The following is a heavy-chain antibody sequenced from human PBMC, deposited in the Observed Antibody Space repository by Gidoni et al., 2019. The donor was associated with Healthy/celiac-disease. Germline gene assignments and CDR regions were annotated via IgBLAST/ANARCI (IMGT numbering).Heavy chain of an antibody. CDR1: GGTFSSYA. Sequence: QVQLVQSGAEVKKPASSVTFSCKASGGTFSSYAISCVRHAPGQGREWMGGIIPIFGTANHAQKFQGRVTITADESTSTAYMGLSSLRSEDTAVYYCSRDGYYDSSGYYDYWGQGTLVTVAS. V-gene: IGHV1-69*01. J-gene: IGHJ4*02. CDR2: IIPIFGTA. D-gene: IGHD3-22*01. CDR3: SRDGYYDSSGYYDY.